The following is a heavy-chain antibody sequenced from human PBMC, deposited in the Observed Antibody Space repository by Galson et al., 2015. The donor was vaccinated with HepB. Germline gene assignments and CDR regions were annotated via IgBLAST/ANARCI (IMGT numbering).Heavy chain of an antibody. CDR2: FDPEDGET. V-gene: IGHV1-24*01. J-gene: IGHJ3*02. CDR3: ATPTKFSSVPPRWAFDI. Sequence: SVTVSCKISGSTLTELSMHWVRQAPGKGLEWMGGFDPEDGETIYAQKFQGRVTMTEDTSTDTAYMELSGLRSEDTAEFYCATPTKFSSVPPRWAFDIWGQGTMVTVSS. D-gene: IGHD6-19*01. CDR1: GSTLTELS.